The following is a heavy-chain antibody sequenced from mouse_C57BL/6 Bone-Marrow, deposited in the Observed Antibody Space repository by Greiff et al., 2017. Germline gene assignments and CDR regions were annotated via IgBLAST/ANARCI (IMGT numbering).Heavy chain of an antibody. Sequence: QVQLQQSGPELVKPGASVKISCKASGYAFSSSWMNWVKQRPGKGLEWIGRIYPGGGDTNYNGKFKGKSTLTADKSSSTAYMQLSSLTSEDSAVYFWACYYDYDVGFGYWGQGTMVTVSA. CDR2: IYPGGGDT. CDR3: ACYYDYDVGFGY. D-gene: IGHD2-4*01. V-gene: IGHV1-82*01. J-gene: IGHJ3*01. CDR1: GYAFSSSW.